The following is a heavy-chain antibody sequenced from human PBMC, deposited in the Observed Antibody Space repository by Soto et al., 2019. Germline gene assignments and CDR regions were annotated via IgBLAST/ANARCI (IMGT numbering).Heavy chain of an antibody. CDR2: IYYSGST. J-gene: IGHJ4*02. V-gene: IGHV4-59*08. CDR1: GGSIISYY. Sequence: QVHLQESGPGLVKPSETLSLTCTVSGGSIISYYWSWIRQPPGKGLEWIGYIYYSGSTNYNPTLKSRVTISADTSKNQFSLKLNSMTAADTAVYYCARHNYGSGSTYFDYWGQGTLVTVSS. CDR3: ARHNYGSGSTYFDY. D-gene: IGHD3-10*01.